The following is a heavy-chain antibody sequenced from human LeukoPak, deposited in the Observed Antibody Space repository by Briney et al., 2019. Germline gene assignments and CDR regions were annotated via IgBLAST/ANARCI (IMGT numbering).Heavy chain of an antibody. Sequence: SETLSLTCAVYGGSFSGYYWSWIRQPPGKGLEWIGEINHSGSTNYNPSLKSRVTISGDTSKNQFSLKLSSVTAADTAGYYCARGPTYYDYVWGSYRYKAYFDYWGQGTLVTVSS. CDR3: ARGPTYYDYVWGSYRYKAYFDY. D-gene: IGHD3-16*02. CDR2: INHSGST. CDR1: GGSFSGYY. V-gene: IGHV4-34*01. J-gene: IGHJ4*02.